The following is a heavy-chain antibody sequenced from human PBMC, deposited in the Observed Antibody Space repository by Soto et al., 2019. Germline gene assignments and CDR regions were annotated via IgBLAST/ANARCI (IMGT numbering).Heavy chain of an antibody. D-gene: IGHD2-21*02. V-gene: IGHV3-30-3*01. J-gene: IGHJ4*02. CDR2: TSYDGNNR. CDR1: GFSFSSYV. Sequence: LRLSCAGSGFSFSSYVLSWVRQAPGRGLEWVAATSYDGNNRYYADSVKGRFIISRDNSKNTLDLEMETPRPEDTAVYYCAGVYYGGDSVNNFWGQGTPVTVSS. CDR3: AGVYYGGDSVNNF.